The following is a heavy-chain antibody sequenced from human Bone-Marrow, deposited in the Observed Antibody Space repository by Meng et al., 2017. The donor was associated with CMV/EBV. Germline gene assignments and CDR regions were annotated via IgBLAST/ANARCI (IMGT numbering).Heavy chain of an antibody. CDR3: ARRSADAFDF. Sequence: GGSLRLSCKNSGYSFTNYWIGWVRQMPGRGLEWMGIIYAGDSHTKYSPSFQGQVTISADKSISTAYLQWSSLRASDTAMYYCARRSADAFDFWGQGTMVTVSS. V-gene: IGHV5-51*01. CDR2: IYAGDSHT. CDR1: GYSFTNYW. J-gene: IGHJ3*01.